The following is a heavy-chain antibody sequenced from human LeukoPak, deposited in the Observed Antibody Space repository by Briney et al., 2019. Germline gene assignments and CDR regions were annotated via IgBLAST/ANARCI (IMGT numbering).Heavy chain of an antibody. V-gene: IGHV3-21*01. J-gene: IGHJ4*02. D-gene: IGHD1-14*01. CDR1: GFTFSSYS. Sequence: GGSLRLSCAASGFTFSSYSMNWVRQAPGKGLEWVSSISSSSSYIYYAASVKGRFTISRDNAKNSLYLQMNSLRAEDTAVYYCARGQTGYSVYWGQGTLVTVSS. CDR3: ARGQTGYSVY. CDR2: ISSSSSYI.